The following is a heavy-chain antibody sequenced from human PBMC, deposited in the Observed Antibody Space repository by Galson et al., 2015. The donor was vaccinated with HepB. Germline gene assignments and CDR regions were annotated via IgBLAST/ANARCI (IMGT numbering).Heavy chain of an antibody. Sequence: SLRLSCAASGLTSSSYTMNWVRKAPGKGLQWISYISSTGTAIYYEDSVKGRFTTARDNAKNTMSLQMNSLRADDTAVYYCATARFGSGSYWTFKIWGRGTLVTVSS. CDR1: GLTSSSYT. CDR2: ISSTGTAI. J-gene: IGHJ3*02. V-gene: IGHV3-48*04. D-gene: IGHD3-22*01. CDR3: ATARFGSGSYWTFKI.